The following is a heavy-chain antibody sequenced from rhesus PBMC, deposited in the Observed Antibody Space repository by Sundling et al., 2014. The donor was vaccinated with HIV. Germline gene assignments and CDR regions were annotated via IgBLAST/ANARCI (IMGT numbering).Heavy chain of an antibody. J-gene: IGHJ4*01. V-gene: IGHV4-80*01. D-gene: IGHD3-16*01. CDR3: ARGRRYYSGDYFFDY. CDR1: GASISSYW. CDR2: ISGITEST. Sequence: QVQLQESGPGLVKPSETLSLTCTVSGASISSYWWSWIRQPPGKGLEWVGYISGITESTDYNLSLKSRVTISKDTSKNQFSLNLSSVTASDTAVYYCARGRRYYSGDYFFDYWGQGVLVTVSS.